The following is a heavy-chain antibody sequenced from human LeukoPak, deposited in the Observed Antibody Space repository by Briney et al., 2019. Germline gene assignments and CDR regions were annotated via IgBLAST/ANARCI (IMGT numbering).Heavy chain of an antibody. V-gene: IGHV3-53*01. CDR1: GFTVSSKH. CDR3: ARLGSYYEIDV. CDR2: IYSGGSP. D-gene: IGHD3-10*01. J-gene: IGHJ6*02. Sequence: PGGSLRLSCAASGFTVSSKHMTWVRQAPGKGLEWVSIIYSGGSPRYADSVKGRFTISRDNSKNTLYLQLDSLRAEDTAVYYCARLGSYYEIDVWGQGTTVTVSS.